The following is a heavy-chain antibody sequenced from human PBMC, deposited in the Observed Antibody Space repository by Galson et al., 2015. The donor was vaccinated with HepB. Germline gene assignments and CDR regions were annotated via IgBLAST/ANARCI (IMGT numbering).Heavy chain of an antibody. Sequence: SLRLSCAASGFTFSSYAMHWVRQAPGKGLEWVAVISYDGSNKYYADSVKGRFTISRDNSKNTLYLQMNSLRAEDTAVYYCAREGAEQWRYYFDYWGQGTLVTVSS. CDR2: ISYDGSNK. V-gene: IGHV3-30*04. D-gene: IGHD6-19*01. CDR1: GFTFSSYA. CDR3: AREGAEQWRYYFDY. J-gene: IGHJ4*02.